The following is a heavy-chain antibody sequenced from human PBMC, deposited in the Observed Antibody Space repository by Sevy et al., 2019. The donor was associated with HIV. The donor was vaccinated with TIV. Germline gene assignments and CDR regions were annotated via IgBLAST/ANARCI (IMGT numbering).Heavy chain of an antibody. CDR2: ISGIGPTK. D-gene: IGHD3-9*01. J-gene: IGHJ4*02. Sequence: GSLRLSCAVSGFKVNDYYMSWIRQAPGKRLEWVSYISGIGPTKYYADSVRGRFTISRDNAKNSRYLQMSSLSADDTAMYFCARAGNLWFFDYWGQGAQVTVSS. CDR1: GFKVNDYY. V-gene: IGHV3-11*01. CDR3: ARAGNLWFFDY.